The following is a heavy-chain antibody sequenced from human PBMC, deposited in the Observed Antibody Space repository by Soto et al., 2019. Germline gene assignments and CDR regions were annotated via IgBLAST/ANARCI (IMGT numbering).Heavy chain of an antibody. V-gene: IGHV3-30-3*01. CDR2: ISHDGSNK. CDR1: GFTFSSYA. J-gene: IGHJ5*02. D-gene: IGHD1-26*01. CDR3: ARASNLGATTWFDP. Sequence: QVQLVEPGGGVVQPGRSLRLSCAASGFTFSSYAMHWVRQAPGKGLEWVAVISHDGSNKYYADSVKGRFTISRDNSKNTLYLQMNSLRAEDTAVYYCARASNLGATTWFDPWGQGTLVTVSS.